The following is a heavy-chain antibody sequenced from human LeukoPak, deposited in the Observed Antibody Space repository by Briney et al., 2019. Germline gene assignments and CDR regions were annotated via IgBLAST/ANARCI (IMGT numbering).Heavy chain of an antibody. CDR3: ARLNWNYDVDY. V-gene: IGHV4-39*01. J-gene: IGHJ4*02. Sequence: SETLSLTCTVSGGSISSSSYYRGWIRQPPGKGLEWIGSIYYSGSTYYNPSLKSRVTISVDTSKNQFTLKLSSVTAADTAVYYCARLNWNYDVDYWGQGTLVTVSS. CDR1: GGSISSSSYY. CDR2: IYYSGST. D-gene: IGHD1-7*01.